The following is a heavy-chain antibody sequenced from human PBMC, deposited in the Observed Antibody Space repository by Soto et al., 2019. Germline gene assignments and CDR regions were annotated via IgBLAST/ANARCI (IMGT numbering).Heavy chain of an antibody. V-gene: IGHV3-9*01. CDR3: TKAYYDSSGAQGALDY. Sequence: PGGSLRLSCAASGFTFDDYAMHWVRQAPGKGLEWVSGISWNSGSIGYADSVKGRFTISRDNAKNSLYLQMNSLRAEDTALYYCTKAYYDSSGAQGALDYWGQGTLVTVSS. CDR2: ISWNSGSI. D-gene: IGHD3-22*01. J-gene: IGHJ4*02. CDR1: GFTFDDYA.